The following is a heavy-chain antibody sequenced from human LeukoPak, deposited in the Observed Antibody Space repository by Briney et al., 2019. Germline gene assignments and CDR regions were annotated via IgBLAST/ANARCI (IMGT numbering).Heavy chain of an antibody. CDR1: GYSFTSYW. CDR2: IYPGDSDT. V-gene: IGHV5-51*01. J-gene: IGHJ6*02. Sequence: GESLKISCKGSGYSFTSYWIGWVRQMPGKGLEWMGIIYPGDSDTRYSPSFQGQVTISADKSISTAYLQWSSLKASDTAMYYCARAHYDFRSGYYIGTNYYYYYGMDVWGQGTTVTVSS. CDR3: ARAHYDFRSGYYIGTNYYYYYGMDV. D-gene: IGHD3-3*01.